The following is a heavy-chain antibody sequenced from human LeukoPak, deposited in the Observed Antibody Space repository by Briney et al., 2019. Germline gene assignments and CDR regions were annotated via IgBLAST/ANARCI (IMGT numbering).Heavy chain of an antibody. CDR2: IYSGTT. V-gene: IGHV3-53*01. D-gene: IGHD4/OR15-4a*01. Sequence: GGSLRLACTVSGFTVSANSMSWVRQAPGKGLEWVSFIYSGTTHYSDSVKGRFTISRDNSKNTLYLQMNSLRAEDTAVYYCARRAGAYSHPYDYWGQGTLVTVSS. CDR3: ARRAGAYSHPYDY. J-gene: IGHJ4*02. CDR1: GFTVSANS.